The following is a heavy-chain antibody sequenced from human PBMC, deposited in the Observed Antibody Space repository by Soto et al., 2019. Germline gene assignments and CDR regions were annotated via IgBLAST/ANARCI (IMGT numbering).Heavy chain of an antibody. D-gene: IGHD3-22*01. CDR2: ISGSGGST. J-gene: IGHJ6*02. V-gene: IGHV3-23*01. CDR1: GFTFSSYA. Sequence: PGGSLRLSCAASGFTFSSYAMSWVRQAPGKGLEWVSAISGSGGSTYYADSVKGRFTISRDNSRNTLYLQMNSLRAEDTAVYYCAKGGQYYYDSSGYYPPHYYYGMDVWGQGTTVTVSS. CDR3: AKGGQYYYDSSGYYPPHYYYGMDV.